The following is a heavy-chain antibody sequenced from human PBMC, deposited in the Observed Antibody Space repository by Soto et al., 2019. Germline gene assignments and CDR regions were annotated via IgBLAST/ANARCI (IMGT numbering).Heavy chain of an antibody. V-gene: IGHV3-30-3*01. CDR2: IPYDGSNK. J-gene: IGHJ4*02. Sequence: PGGSLRLSCAASGFTFSDYAMHWVRQAPGKGLEWVAVIPYDGSNKHYAESVKGRFTVSRDNSKNTLYLQMNSLRVEDTAVYFCARSAGYYYDSPDYWGQGTPVTVSS. CDR3: ARSAGYYYDSPDY. D-gene: IGHD3-22*01. CDR1: GFTFSDYA.